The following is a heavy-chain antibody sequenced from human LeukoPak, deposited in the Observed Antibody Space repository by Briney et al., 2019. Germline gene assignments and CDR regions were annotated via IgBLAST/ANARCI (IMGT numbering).Heavy chain of an antibody. Sequence: SETLSLTCTVSGGSISSYYWSWIRQPPGKGLEWIGYIYYSGSTNYNPSLKSRVTISVDTSKDQFSLKLSSVTAADTAVYYCARVPLSCGGDCYSEAFYFDYWGQGTLVTVSS. V-gene: IGHV4-59*01. CDR2: IYYSGST. CDR3: ARVPLSCGGDCYSEAFYFDY. J-gene: IGHJ4*02. D-gene: IGHD2-21*02. CDR1: GGSISSYY.